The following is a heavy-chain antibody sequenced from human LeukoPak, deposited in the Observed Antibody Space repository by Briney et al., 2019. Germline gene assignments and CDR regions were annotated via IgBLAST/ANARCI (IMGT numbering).Heavy chain of an antibody. Sequence: ASVKVSCKASGYTFTSYYMHWVRQAPGQGLEWMGIINPSGGSTSYAQKFQGRVTMTRDTSTSTVYMELSSLRSEDTAEYYCARVGGYYYDSSGYFDYWGQGTLVTVSS. D-gene: IGHD3-22*01. CDR3: ARVGGYYYDSSGYFDY. V-gene: IGHV1-46*01. J-gene: IGHJ4*02. CDR1: GYTFTSYY. CDR2: INPSGGST.